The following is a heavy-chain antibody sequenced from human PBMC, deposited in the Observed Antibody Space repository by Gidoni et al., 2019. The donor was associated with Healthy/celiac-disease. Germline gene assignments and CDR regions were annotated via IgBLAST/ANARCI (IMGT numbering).Heavy chain of an antibody. J-gene: IGHJ4*02. CDR2: IWYDGSNK. CDR3: ARVNSIVQYFDY. CDR1: GFTFSSYG. V-gene: IGHV3-33*01. D-gene: IGHD3-22*01. Sequence: QVQLVESGGGVVQPGRSLRLSCAASGFTFSSYGMHWVRQAPGKGLEWVAVIWYDGSNKYYADSVKGRFTISRDNSKNTLYLQMNSLRAEDTAVYYCARVNSIVQYFDYWGQGTLVTVSS.